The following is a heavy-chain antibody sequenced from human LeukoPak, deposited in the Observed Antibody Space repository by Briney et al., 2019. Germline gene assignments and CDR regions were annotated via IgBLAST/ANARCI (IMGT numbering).Heavy chain of an antibody. CDR3: ARGDFLFDF. V-gene: IGHV5-10-1*01. CDR1: GYSFTNYW. CDR2: IDPSDSYT. J-gene: IGHJ4*02. Sequence: HGESLRISCKDSGYSFTNYWISWVRQMPGKGLEWMGTIDPSDSYTNYSPSLQGHVTISADKSISTAYLQWSSLKASDTAMYYCARGDFLFDFWGQGTLVTVSS. D-gene: IGHD1-26*01.